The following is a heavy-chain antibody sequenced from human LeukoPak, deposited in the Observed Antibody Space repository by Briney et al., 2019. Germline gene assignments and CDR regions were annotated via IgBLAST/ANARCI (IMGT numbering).Heavy chain of an antibody. CDR1: GGSFSGYY. Sequence: SETLSLTCAVYGGSFSGYYWSWIRQPPGKGLEWIGEINHSGSTNYNPSLKSRVTISVDTSKNQFSLKLSSVTAADTAVYYCARRWGSYVWESFRYGGQGTLVTVSS. D-gene: IGHD3-16*02. CDR2: INHSGST. J-gene: IGHJ4*02. CDR3: ARRWGSYVWESFRY. V-gene: IGHV4-34*01.